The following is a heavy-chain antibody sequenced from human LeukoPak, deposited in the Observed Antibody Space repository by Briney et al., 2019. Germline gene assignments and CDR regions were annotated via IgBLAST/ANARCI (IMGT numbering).Heavy chain of an antibody. CDR3: AKVVTMIVVVNLFDY. CDR1: GFTVSSSF. CDR2: LYNDAFDSAT. D-gene: IGHD3-22*01. J-gene: IGHJ4*02. V-gene: IGHV3-53*01. Sequence: GGSLRLSCVGSGFTVSSSFMSWVRQAPGKGLEWVSNLYNDAFDSATHYADSVKGRFTISRDNSQNTLYLQMNILRAGDTAVYYCAKVVTMIVVVNLFDYWGQGTLVTVSS.